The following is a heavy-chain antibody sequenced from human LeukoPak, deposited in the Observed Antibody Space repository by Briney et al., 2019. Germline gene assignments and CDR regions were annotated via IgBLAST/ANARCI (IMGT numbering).Heavy chain of an antibody. CDR3: ARALGGSWYQKAAFDY. J-gene: IGHJ4*02. CDR2: IWDDGTNK. D-gene: IGHD6-13*01. CDR1: GFTFSSYV. V-gene: IGHV3-33*01. Sequence: GGSLRLSCAASGFTFSSYVMHWVRQAPGKGLEWVAVIWDDGTNKYYADSVKGRFTISRDSSKSTLFLQMNSLRAEDTAVYYCARALGGSWYQKAAFDYRGQGTLVTVSS.